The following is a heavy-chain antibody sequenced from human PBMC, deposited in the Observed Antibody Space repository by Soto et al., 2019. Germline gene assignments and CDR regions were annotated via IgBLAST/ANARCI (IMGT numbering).Heavy chain of an antibody. Sequence: ASVKVSCKASGYTFTSYAMHWVRQAPGQRLEWMGWINAGNGNTKYSQKFQGRVTITRDTSACTAYMELSSLRSEDTAVYYCARSCGSSTSCYTPFDYWGQGTLVTVSS. CDR3: ARSCGSSTSCYTPFDY. J-gene: IGHJ4*02. V-gene: IGHV1-3*01. D-gene: IGHD2-2*02. CDR2: INAGNGNT. CDR1: GYTFTSYA.